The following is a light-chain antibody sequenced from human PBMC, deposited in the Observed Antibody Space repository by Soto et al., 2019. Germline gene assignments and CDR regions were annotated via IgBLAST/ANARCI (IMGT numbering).Light chain of an antibody. V-gene: IGKV1-5*03. CDR1: QTISSW. CDR3: QHYNSYSEA. Sequence: DIQMTQSPSTLSGSVGDRVTITCRASQTISSWLAWYQQKPGKAPKLLIYKASTLNSGVPSRFSGSGSGTELNLIISSLQPDDFATYYSQHYNSYSEAFGQGTKVELK. J-gene: IGKJ1*01. CDR2: KAS.